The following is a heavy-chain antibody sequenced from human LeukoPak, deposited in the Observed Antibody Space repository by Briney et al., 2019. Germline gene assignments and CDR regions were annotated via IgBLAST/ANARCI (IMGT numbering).Heavy chain of an antibody. CDR1: GFIFSSYG. Sequence: PGRSLRLSCAASGFIFSSYGMHWVRQAPGKGLEWVAVIWYDGSNKYYADSVKGRFTISRDNSKNTQYLQMNSLRAEDTAVYYCAKDGPGFSGWADYWGQGTLVTVSS. V-gene: IGHV3-33*06. D-gene: IGHD6-19*01. CDR3: AKDGPGFSGWADY. CDR2: IWYDGSNK. J-gene: IGHJ4*02.